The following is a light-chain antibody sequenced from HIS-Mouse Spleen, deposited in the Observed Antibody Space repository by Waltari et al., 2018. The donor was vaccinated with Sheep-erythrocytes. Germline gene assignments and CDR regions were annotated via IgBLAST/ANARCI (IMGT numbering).Light chain of an antibody. CDR2: DVS. J-gene: IGLJ1*01. CDR3: CSYAGSYNYV. V-gene: IGLV2-11*01. CDR1: SSYVGCYNS. Sequence: QSALTPPRSVSGSPGQSVTLPCTGTSSYVGCYNSASRYQQHPGKAPKLMIYDVSKRPSGVPDRFSGSKSGNTASLTISGLQAEDEADYYCCSYAGSYNYVFGTGTKVTVL.